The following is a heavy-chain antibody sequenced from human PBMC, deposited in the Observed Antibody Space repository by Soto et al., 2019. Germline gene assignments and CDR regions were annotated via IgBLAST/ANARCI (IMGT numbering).Heavy chain of an antibody. Sequence: SETLSLTCAVYGGSFSGYYWSWIRQPPGKGLEWIGEINHSGSTNYNPSLKSRVTISVDTSKNQFSLKLSSVTAADTAVYYCASSYGDFEYFQHWGQGTLVTVSS. CDR3: ASSYGDFEYFQH. D-gene: IGHD4-17*01. CDR1: GGSFSGYY. CDR2: INHSGST. J-gene: IGHJ1*01. V-gene: IGHV4-34*01.